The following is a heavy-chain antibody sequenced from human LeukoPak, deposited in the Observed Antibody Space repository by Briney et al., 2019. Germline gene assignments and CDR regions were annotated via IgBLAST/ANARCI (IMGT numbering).Heavy chain of an antibody. Sequence: SETLSLTCTVSGGSISSSGCYWGWIRQPPGKGLEWIGSVYYSGSTYYNSSLKSRVTISEDTSKNQFSLKLSSVTAANTAVYYCARKSGYGYYYYMDVWGKGTTVTISS. D-gene: IGHD3-3*01. J-gene: IGHJ6*03. CDR3: ARKSGYGYYYYMDV. CDR2: VYYSGST. CDR1: GGSISSSGCY. V-gene: IGHV4-39*07.